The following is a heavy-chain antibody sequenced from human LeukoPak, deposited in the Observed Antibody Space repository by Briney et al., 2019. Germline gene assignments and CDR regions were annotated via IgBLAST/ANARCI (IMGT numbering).Heavy chain of an antibody. CDR3: AREYISTNWFDP. J-gene: IGHJ5*02. V-gene: IGHV4-61*01. CDR1: GGSVSSGTYY. Sequence: SETLSLTCTVSGGSVSSGTYYWSWIRQPPGKGLEWIGYIYYSGSTNYNPSLKSRVTISVDTSKNQFSLKLSSVTAADTAVYYCAREYISTNWFDPWGQGTLVTASS. CDR2: IYYSGST. D-gene: IGHD1-1*01.